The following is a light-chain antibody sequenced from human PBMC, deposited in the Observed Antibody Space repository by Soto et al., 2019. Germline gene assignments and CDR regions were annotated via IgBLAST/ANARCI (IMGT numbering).Light chain of an antibody. J-gene: IGKJ2*02. CDR3: QQSYSTLCT. Sequence: EIVLTQSPATLSLSPGERATLSCRASQSVSSYLAWYQQKPGQAPRLLIYDASNRATGIPARFSGSGSGTDFTLTISSLQPEDFATYYCQQSYSTLCTFGQGTKLEIK. V-gene: IGKV3-11*01. CDR1: QSVSSY. CDR2: DAS.